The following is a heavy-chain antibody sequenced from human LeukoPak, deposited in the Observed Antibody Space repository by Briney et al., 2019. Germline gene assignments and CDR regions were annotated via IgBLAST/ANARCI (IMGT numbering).Heavy chain of an antibody. D-gene: IGHD3-22*01. CDR2: IYYSGST. J-gene: IGHJ4*02. Sequence: SETLSLTCTVSGGSISSYYWSWIRQPPGKGLEWIGYIYYSGSTNYNPSLKSRVTISVDTSEDQFSLKLSSVTAADTAVYYCARDDYDSSGYYSFDYWGQGTLVTVSS. V-gene: IGHV4-59*01. CDR1: GGSISSYY. CDR3: ARDDYDSSGYYSFDY.